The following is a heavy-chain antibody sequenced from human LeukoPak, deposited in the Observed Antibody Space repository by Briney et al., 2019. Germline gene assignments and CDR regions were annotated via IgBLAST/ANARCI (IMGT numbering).Heavy chain of an antibody. CDR1: GGSISSYY. CDR2: IYYSGST. CDR3: ARDPDYHFDY. Sequence: SETLSLTCTVSGGSISSYYWSWIRQPPGKGLEWIGYIYYSGSTNYNPSLKSRVTISVDTSKNQFSLKLSSVTAADTAVYYCARDPDYHFDYWGQGTLVTVSS. V-gene: IGHV4-59*01. J-gene: IGHJ4*02. D-gene: IGHD5-12*01.